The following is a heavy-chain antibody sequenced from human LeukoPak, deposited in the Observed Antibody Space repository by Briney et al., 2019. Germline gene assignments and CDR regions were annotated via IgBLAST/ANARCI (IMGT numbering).Heavy chain of an antibody. Sequence: SQTLSLTCDISGDSVSSNSVAWNWIRQSPSRGLEWLGRRYYRSNWYNDYAESVKSRIIINSDTSKNQFSLHLNSVTPEDTAMYYCARIKGEGGFDYWGQGTLVTVSS. V-gene: IGHV6-1*01. CDR1: GDSVSSNSVA. J-gene: IGHJ4*02. CDR3: ARIKGEGGFDY. CDR2: RYYRSNWYN. D-gene: IGHD2-15*01.